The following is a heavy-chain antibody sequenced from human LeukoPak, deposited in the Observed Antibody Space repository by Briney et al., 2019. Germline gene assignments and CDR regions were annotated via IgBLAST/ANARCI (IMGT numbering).Heavy chain of an antibody. CDR2: ISGSGGST. D-gene: IGHD3-22*01. Sequence: GGSLRLSCAASGFTFSSYAMSWVRQAPGKGLEWVSAISGSGGSTYYADSVKGRFTISRDNSKNTLYLQMNSLRAEDTAVYYCAKDRYYYDSSGYYYAPSPFDYWGQGTLVTVSS. CDR3: AKDRYYYDSSGYYYAPSPFDY. J-gene: IGHJ4*02. V-gene: IGHV3-23*01. CDR1: GFTFSSYA.